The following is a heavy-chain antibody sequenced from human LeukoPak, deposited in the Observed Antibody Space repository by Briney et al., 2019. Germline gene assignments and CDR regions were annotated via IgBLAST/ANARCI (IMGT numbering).Heavy chain of an antibody. J-gene: IGHJ5*02. D-gene: IGHD3-10*01. CDR3: AGLGSTMEGRIDP. Sequence: ASVKVSCKASGYIFIDSYLHWVRQAPGRGLEWLGWISPNSGDTYYAPKFQGKITLTRDTSVSTAYMELSSLTSDDTAVYYCAGLGSTMEGRIDPWGQGTPVTVSS. CDR2: ISPNSGDT. V-gene: IGHV1-2*02. CDR1: GYIFIDSY.